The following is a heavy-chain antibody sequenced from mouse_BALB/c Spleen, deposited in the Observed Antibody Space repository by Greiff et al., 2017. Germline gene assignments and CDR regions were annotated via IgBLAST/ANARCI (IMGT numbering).Heavy chain of an antibody. CDR1: GYSITSDYA. V-gene: IGHV3-2*02. Sequence: EVKLQESGPGLVKPSQSLSLTCTVTGYSITSDYAWNWIRQFPGNKLEWMGYISYSGSTSYNPSLKSRISITRDTSKNQFFLQLNSVTTEDTATYYCARSDYRFPWFAYWGQGTLVTVSA. CDR2: ISYSGST. CDR3: ARSDYRFPWFAY. D-gene: IGHD2-14*01. J-gene: IGHJ3*01.